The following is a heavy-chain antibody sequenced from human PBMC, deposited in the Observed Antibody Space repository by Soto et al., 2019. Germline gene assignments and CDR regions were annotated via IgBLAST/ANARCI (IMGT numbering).Heavy chain of an antibody. D-gene: IGHD3-16*01. CDR3: AKAYFVWSSEQPYYFDY. J-gene: IGHJ4*02. CDR2: ISGSGGRS. V-gene: IGHV3-23*01. Sequence: EVQLLDSGGGLVQPGGSLRLSCAASGFTFSNYAMTWVRQGPGKGLEWVSGISGSGGRSYYADSVKGRFTISRDNSKSTLSLQMHSLRAEDTAVYYCAKAYFVWSSEQPYYFDYWGQGTLVTVSS. CDR1: GFTFSNYA.